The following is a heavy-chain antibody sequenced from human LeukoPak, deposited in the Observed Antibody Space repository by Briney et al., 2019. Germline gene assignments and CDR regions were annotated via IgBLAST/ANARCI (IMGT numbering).Heavy chain of an antibody. Sequence: GGSLRLSCAASGFTFSSYSMKWVRQAPGKGLEWVSSISSSSSYIDYADSVKGRFTISRDNAKNSLYLQMNSLRAEDTAVYYCARDFYDSSGYYSEAFDIWGQGTMVTVSS. CDR2: ISSSSSYI. D-gene: IGHD3-22*01. CDR1: GFTFSSYS. CDR3: ARDFYDSSGYYSEAFDI. V-gene: IGHV3-21*01. J-gene: IGHJ3*02.